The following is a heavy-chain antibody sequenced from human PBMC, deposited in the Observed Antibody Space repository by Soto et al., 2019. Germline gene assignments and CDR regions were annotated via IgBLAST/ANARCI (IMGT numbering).Heavy chain of an antibody. CDR1: GGSISSSSYY. D-gene: IGHD4-17*01. V-gene: IGHV4-39*01. CDR3: ASTTVTTRRYFDY. Sequence: PSETLSLTCTVSGGSISSSSYYWGGIRQPPGKGLEWIGSIYYSGSTYYNPSLKSRVTISVDTSKNQFSLKLSSVTAADTAVYYCASTTVTTRRYFDYWGQGTLVTVSS. CDR2: IYYSGST. J-gene: IGHJ4*02.